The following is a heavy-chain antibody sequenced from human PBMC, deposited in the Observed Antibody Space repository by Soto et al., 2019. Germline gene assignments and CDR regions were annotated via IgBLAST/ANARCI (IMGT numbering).Heavy chain of an antibody. J-gene: IGHJ4*02. CDR1: GFTVSSNY. CDR2: IYSGGST. Sequence: ESGGGLIQPGGSLRLSCAASGFTVSSNYMSWVRQAPGKGLEWVSVIYSGGSTYYADSVKGRFTISRDNSKNTLYLQMNSLRAEDTAVYYCASHAIAAAGPFDYWGQGTLVTVSS. CDR3: ASHAIAAAGPFDY. D-gene: IGHD6-13*01. V-gene: IGHV3-53*01.